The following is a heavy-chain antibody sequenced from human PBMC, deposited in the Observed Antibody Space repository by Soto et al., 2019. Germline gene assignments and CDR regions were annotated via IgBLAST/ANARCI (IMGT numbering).Heavy chain of an antibody. V-gene: IGHV4-30-2*01. CDR2: IYHSGST. D-gene: IGHD2-15*01. Sequence: SETLSLTCAVSGGSISSGGYSWSWIRQPPGKGLEWIGYIYHSGSTYYNPSLKSRVTISVDRSKNQFSLKLSSVTAADTAVYYCAREKRLYGMDVWGQGTTVTVSS. CDR3: AREKRLYGMDV. J-gene: IGHJ6*02. CDR1: GGSISSGGYS.